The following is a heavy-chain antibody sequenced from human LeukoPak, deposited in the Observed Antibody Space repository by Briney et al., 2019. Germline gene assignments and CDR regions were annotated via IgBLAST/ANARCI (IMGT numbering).Heavy chain of an antibody. CDR1: GLTFSSYS. Sequence: GGSLRLSCAASGLTFSSYSMNCVRQAPGKGLEWVSSISSSSSYIYYADSVKGRFNISRDNAKNSLYLEMNSLRAEDTAVYYCARMLLGGSGWYDYWGQGTLVTVSS. CDR2: ISSSSSYI. CDR3: ARMLLGGSGWYDY. D-gene: IGHD6-19*01. V-gene: IGHV3-21*01. J-gene: IGHJ4*02.